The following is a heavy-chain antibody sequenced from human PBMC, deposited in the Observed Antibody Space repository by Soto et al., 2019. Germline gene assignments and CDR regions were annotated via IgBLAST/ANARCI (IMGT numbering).Heavy chain of an antibody. CDR3: ASTRPPGYCSSTSCYTQLSSYYGMDV. CDR1: GGTFSSYA. V-gene: IGHV1-69*13. J-gene: IGHJ6*02. CDR2: IIPIFGTA. Sequence: SVKVSCKASGGTFSSYASSWARQAPGQGLEWMGGIIPIFGTANYAQKFQGRVTITADESTSTAYMELSSLRSEDTAVYYCASTRPPGYCSSTSCYTQLSSYYGMDVWGQGTTVTPSS. D-gene: IGHD2-2*02.